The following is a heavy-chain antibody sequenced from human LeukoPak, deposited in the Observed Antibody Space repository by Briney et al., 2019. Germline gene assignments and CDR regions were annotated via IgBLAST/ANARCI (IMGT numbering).Heavy chain of an antibody. CDR1: GFTVSTNY. V-gene: IGHV3-66*01. D-gene: IGHD3-22*01. Sequence: TGGSLRLSCAASGFTVSTNYMSWVRQAPGKGLEWVSVIYSGGETYYADSVKGRFIISSDNSRNTLYLQMNSLRAEDTAVYYCARGGGHDTLSYYYYGMDVWGQGTTVTVSS. J-gene: IGHJ6*02. CDR2: IYSGGET. CDR3: ARGGGHDTLSYYYYGMDV.